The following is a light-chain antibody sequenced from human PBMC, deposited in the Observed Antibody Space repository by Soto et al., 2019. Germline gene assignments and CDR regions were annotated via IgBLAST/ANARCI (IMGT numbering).Light chain of an antibody. Sequence: QSALTQPASVSGSPGQSITISCTGTSSDIGGYNYVAWYQQYPGQAPKLMIYEVNDRPSWVSNRFSGSKSGNTASLTISGLQAADEADYYCSSYRTSNTVVFGGGTQLTVL. J-gene: IGLJ2*01. CDR3: SSYRTSNTVV. V-gene: IGLV2-14*01. CDR1: SSDIGGYNY. CDR2: EVN.